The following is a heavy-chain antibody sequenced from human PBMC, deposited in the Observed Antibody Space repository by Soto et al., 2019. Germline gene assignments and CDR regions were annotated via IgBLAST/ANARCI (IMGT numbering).Heavy chain of an antibody. CDR1: GGSIANNNYF. CDR2: AAYSGGT. D-gene: IGHD2-15*01. Sequence: SETLSLTXTVSGGSIANNNYFWGWVRQPPGKGLEWIGSAAYSGGTYKNPSLKSRVTVSVDTSKNQFSLKLTSVTAADTAVYYCAKVVVGATSHSDFDSWGQGTLVTVSS. CDR3: AKVVVGATSHSDFDS. J-gene: IGHJ4*02. V-gene: IGHV4-39*01.